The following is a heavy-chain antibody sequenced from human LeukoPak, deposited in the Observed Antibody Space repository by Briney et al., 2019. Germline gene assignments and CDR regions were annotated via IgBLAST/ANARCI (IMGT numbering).Heavy chain of an antibody. CDR1: GGSISSSSYY. CDR3: ARHRYSRSSSHWFDP. D-gene: IGHD6-6*01. Sequence: SETLSLTCTVSGGSISSSSYYWGWIRQPPGKGLEWIGCIYYSGSTYYNPSLKSRVTISVDTSNNQFSLKLSSVTAADTAVSSCARHRYSRSSSHWFDPWGKGTLVTVSS. V-gene: IGHV4-39*01. J-gene: IGHJ5*02. CDR2: IYYSGST.